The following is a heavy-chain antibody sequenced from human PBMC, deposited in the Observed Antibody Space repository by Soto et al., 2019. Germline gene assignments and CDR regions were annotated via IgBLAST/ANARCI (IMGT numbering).Heavy chain of an antibody. CDR3: AKSATVPAAIAY. D-gene: IGHD2-2*02. CDR1: GYTFTSYG. CDR2: INAGNGNT. V-gene: IGHV1-3*01. J-gene: IGHJ4*02. Sequence: ASVKVSCKASGYTFTSYGISWVRQAPGQGLEWTGWINAGNGNTKYSQKFQGRVTITRDTSASTAYMELSSLRSEDTAVYYCAKSATVPAAIAYWGQGTLVTVSS.